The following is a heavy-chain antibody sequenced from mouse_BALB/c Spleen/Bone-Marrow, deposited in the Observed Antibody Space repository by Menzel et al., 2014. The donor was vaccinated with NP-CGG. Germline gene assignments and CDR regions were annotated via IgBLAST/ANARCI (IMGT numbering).Heavy chain of an antibody. Sequence: VQLQQSGAELAKPGASVKMSCKASGYTFTSYWMHWVKQRPGQGLEWIGYINPSTGYTEYNQKFKDKPTLTADKSSSTAYMQLSSLTSEDSAVYYCARSGGYDGFSYWGQGTTLTVSS. CDR2: INPSTGYT. V-gene: IGHV1-7*01. CDR3: ARSGGYDGFSY. CDR1: GYTFTSYW. J-gene: IGHJ2*01. D-gene: IGHD2-2*01.